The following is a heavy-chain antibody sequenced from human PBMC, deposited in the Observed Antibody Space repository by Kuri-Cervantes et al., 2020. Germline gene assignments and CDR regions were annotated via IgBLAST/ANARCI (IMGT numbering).Heavy chain of an antibody. J-gene: IGHJ4*02. Sequence: GSLRPSCAVYGGSFSGYYWSWIRQPPGKGLEWIGEINHSGSTNYNPSLKSRVTISGDKSKNQFSQKLSSVTAADTAVYYCARINSRPARGFYWGQGTLVTVSS. CDR2: INHSGST. V-gene: IGHV4-34*01. D-gene: IGHD6-6*01. CDR1: GGSFSGYY. CDR3: ARINSRPARGFY.